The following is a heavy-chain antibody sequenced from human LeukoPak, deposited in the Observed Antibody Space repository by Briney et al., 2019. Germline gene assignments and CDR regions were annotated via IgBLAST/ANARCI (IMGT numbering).Heavy chain of an antibody. CDR1: GFTFSSYG. D-gene: IGHD3-3*01. CDR2: IWYDGSNK. V-gene: IGHV3-33*01. J-gene: IGHJ4*02. Sequence: GRSLRLSCAASGFTFSSYGMHWVRQAPGKGLEWVAVIWYDGSNKYYADSVKGRFTISRDNSKNTLYLQMNGLRAEDTAVYYCARLNYDFWSGYYFDYWGQGTLVTVSS. CDR3: ARLNYDFWSGYYFDY.